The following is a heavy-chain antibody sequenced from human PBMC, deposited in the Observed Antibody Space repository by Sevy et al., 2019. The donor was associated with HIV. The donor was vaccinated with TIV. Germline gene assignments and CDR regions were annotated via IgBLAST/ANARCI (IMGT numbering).Heavy chain of an antibody. CDR1: GYTYTGYY. J-gene: IGHJ4*02. CDR2: INTLSGGT. V-gene: IGHV1-2*02. CDR3: ARGFSGYDLFPSGFDY. Sequence: ASVKVSCKASGYTYTGYYMHWVRQTPGQGLEWVEWINTLSGGTNYAQKFQGRATMTRDMSISTAYMEVTRLRSDDTAVFYCARGFSGYDLFPSGFDYWGQGTLITVSS. D-gene: IGHD5-12*01.